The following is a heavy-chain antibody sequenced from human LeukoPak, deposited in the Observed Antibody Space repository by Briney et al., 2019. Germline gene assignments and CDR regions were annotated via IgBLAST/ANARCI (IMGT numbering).Heavy chain of an antibody. D-gene: IGHD3-10*01. CDR1: GYTFTSYG. Sequence: GASVTVSCKASGYTFTSYGISWVRQAPGQGLEWMGWISAYNGNTNYAQKLQGRVTMTTDTSTSTAYMELRSLRSDDTAVYYCARSYGSGSYYRRYYFDYWGQGTLVTVSS. V-gene: IGHV1-18*01. CDR2: ISAYNGNT. CDR3: ARSYGSGSYYRRYYFDY. J-gene: IGHJ4*02.